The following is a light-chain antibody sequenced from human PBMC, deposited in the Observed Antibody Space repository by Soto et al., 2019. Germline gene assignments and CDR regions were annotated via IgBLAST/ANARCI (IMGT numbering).Light chain of an antibody. CDR3: CSYAGSSAYV. J-gene: IGLJ1*01. Sequence: QSALTQPASVSGSPGQSITISCSGTSSDIGSYDHVAWYQQFPGKSPKLIIYAVGDRPSGVSDRFSGSKSGISASLTISGLQTEDEADYYCCSYAGSSAYVFGTGTKVTVL. CDR2: AVG. CDR1: SSDIGSYDH. V-gene: IGLV2-23*02.